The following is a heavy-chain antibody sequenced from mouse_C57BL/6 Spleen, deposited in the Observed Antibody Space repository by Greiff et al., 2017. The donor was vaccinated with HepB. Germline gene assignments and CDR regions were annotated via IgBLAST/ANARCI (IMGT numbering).Heavy chain of an antibody. CDR2: IDPSDSYT. D-gene: IGHD1-1*01. J-gene: IGHJ1*03. CDR3: AREERYYGSSPYWYFDV. CDR1: GYTFTSYW. Sequence: QVQLQQPGAELVRPGTSVKLSCKASGYTFTSYWMHWVKQRPGQGLEWIGVIDPSDSYTNYNQKFKGKATLTVDTSSSTAYMQLSSLTSEDSAVYYCAREERYYGSSPYWYFDVWGTGTTVTVSS. V-gene: IGHV1-59*01.